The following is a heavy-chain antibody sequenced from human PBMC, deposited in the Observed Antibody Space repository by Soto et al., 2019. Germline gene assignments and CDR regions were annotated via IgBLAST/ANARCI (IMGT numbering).Heavy chain of an antibody. J-gene: IGHJ4*02. Sequence: SETLSLTCTVSGGSISSGGYYWSWIRQHPGKGLEGIGYIYYSGSTYYNPSLKSRVTISVDTSKNQFSLKLSSVTAADTAVYYCARDHRVRGVILFASWGQGTLVTVSS. V-gene: IGHV4-31*03. CDR3: ARDHRVRGVILFAS. CDR1: GGSISSGGYY. CDR2: IYYSGST. D-gene: IGHD3-10*01.